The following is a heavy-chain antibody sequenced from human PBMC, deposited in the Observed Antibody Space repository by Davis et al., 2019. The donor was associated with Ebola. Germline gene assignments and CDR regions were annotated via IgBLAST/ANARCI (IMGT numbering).Heavy chain of an antibody. V-gene: IGHV3-30*03. CDR2: ISYDGSNK. Sequence: PGGSLRLSCAASGFTFSSYGMHWVRQAPGKGLEWVAVISYDGSNKYYADSVKGRFTISRDNSKNTLYLQMNSLRAEDTAVYYCARHEGLSDCSSSSCYLDYWGQGSLVTVSS. D-gene: IGHD2-2*01. J-gene: IGHJ4*02. CDR1: GFTFSSYG. CDR3: ARHEGLSDCSSSSCYLDY.